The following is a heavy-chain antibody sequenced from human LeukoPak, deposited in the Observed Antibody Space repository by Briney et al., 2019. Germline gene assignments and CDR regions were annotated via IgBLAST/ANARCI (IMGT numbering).Heavy chain of an antibody. CDR2: ISYDGSNK. CDR3: ARESCSSTSCYSDYYYGMDV. D-gene: IGHD2-2*01. CDR1: GFTFSSYG. V-gene: IGHV3-30*03. Sequence: GGSLRLSCAASGFTFSSYGMHWVRQAPGKGLEWVAVISYDGSNKYYADSVKGRFTISRDNSKNTLYLQMNSLRAEDTAVYYCARESCSSTSCYSDYYYGMDVWGQGTTVTVSS. J-gene: IGHJ6*02.